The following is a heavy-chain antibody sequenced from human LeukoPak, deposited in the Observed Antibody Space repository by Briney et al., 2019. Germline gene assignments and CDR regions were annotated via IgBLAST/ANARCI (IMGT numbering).Heavy chain of an antibody. J-gene: IGHJ4*02. CDR2: IFSSGST. CDR1: SGSITSYY. D-gene: IGHD2-15*01. Sequence: SETLSLTCTVSSGSITSYYWNWIRQPAGRGLEWIGRIFSSGSTDYNPSLKSRVTMSVDTSKNQFSLNLSSVTAADSAVYYCARARGRLLLVDYWGQGTLVTVSS. CDR3: ARARGRLLLVDY. V-gene: IGHV4-4*07.